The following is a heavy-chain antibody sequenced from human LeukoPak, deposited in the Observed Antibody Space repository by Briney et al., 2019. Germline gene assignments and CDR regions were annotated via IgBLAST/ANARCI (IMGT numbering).Heavy chain of an antibody. CDR1: GYTFTGYY. CDR2: INPNSGGT. J-gene: IGHJ4*02. Sequence: ASVKVSCKASGYTFTGYYMHWVRQAPGQGLEWMGWINPNSGGTNYAQKFQGRVTMTRDTSISTAYMELSRLRSDDTAVYYCARDAYYDILTGYYWGQGTLVTVSS. V-gene: IGHV1-2*02. D-gene: IGHD3-9*01. CDR3: ARDAYYDILTGYY.